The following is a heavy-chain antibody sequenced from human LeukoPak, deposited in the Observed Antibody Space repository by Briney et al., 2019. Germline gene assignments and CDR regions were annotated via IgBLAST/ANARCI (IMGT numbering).Heavy chain of an antibody. CDR3: AKGGVYSSGWDYFDY. D-gene: IGHD6-19*01. V-gene: IGHV3-23*01. Sequence: GGSLGLSCAASGFTFSSYAMSWVRQAPGKGLEWVSAISGSGGSTYYADSVKGRFTISRDNSKNTLYLQMNTLRAEDTAIYYCAKGGVYSSGWDYFDYWGQGTLVTVSS. CDR2: ISGSGGST. J-gene: IGHJ4*02. CDR1: GFTFSSYA.